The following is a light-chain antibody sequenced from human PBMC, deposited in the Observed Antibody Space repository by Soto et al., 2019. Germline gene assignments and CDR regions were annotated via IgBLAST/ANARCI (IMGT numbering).Light chain of an antibody. CDR1: SNDIGGYNY. CDR3: SSYTTDISPYV. V-gene: IGLV2-14*01. Sequence: QSALTQPASVSGSPGQSITFSCTGTSNDIGGYNYVSWFQHHPDKAPKLIIYEVVNRPSGVSNRFSGSKSGNTASLTISGLQAEDEADYYCSSYTTDISPYVFGTGTKLTVL. CDR2: EVV. J-gene: IGLJ1*01.